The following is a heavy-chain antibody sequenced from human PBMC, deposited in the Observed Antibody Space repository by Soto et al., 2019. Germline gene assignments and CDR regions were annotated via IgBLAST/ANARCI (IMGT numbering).Heavy chain of an antibody. CDR2: IYYSGST. V-gene: IGHV4-39*02. CDR3: ARESEDLTSNFDY. CDR1: GGSISSSSYY. J-gene: IGHJ4*02. Sequence: SETLSLTCTVSGGSISSSSYYWGWIRQPPGKGLEWIGSIYYSGSTYYNPSLKSRVTISVDTSKNQFSLKLSSVTAADTAVYYCARESEDLTSNFDYWGQGTVVTVSS.